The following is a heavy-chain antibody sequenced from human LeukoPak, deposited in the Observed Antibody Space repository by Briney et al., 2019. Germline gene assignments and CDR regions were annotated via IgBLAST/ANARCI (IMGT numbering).Heavy chain of an antibody. CDR2: IYYSGST. CDR1: GGSISSYY. J-gene: IGHJ4*02. Sequence: PSETLSLTCTVSGGSISSYYWSWIRQPPGKGLEWIGYIYYSGSTNYNPSLKSRVTISVDTSKNQFSLKLSSVTAADTAVYYCARGHDSSGWMIDYWGQGTLVTVSS. V-gene: IGHV4-59*12. CDR3: ARGHDSSGWMIDY. D-gene: IGHD6-19*01.